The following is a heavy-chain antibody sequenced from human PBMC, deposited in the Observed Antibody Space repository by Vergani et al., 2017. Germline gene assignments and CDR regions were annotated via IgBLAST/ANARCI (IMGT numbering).Heavy chain of an antibody. CDR2: ISGSGGST. D-gene: IGHD3-3*01. Sequence: EVQLLQSEGAVVQPGGSLRLSCAASGFTFSSYAMSWVRQAPGKGLEWVSAISGSGGSTYYADSVKGRFTISRDNSKNTLYLQMNSLRAEDTAVYYCAKVIGIFGVVTPKVQFDYWGQGTLVTVSS. V-gene: IGHV3-23*01. CDR3: AKVIGIFGVVTPKVQFDY. J-gene: IGHJ4*02. CDR1: GFTFSSYA.